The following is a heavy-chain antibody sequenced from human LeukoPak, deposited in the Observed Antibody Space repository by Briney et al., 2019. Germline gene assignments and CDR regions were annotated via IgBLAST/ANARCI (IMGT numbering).Heavy chain of an antibody. D-gene: IGHD5-24*01. V-gene: IGHV5-51*01. CDR1: GYSFTSYW. J-gene: IGHJ3*02. Sequence: GESLKISCKGSGYSFTSYWIGWVRQMPGKGLEWMGIIYPDDSETLYSPSFQGQVTISADKSISTAYLQWSSLKASDTAMYYCARRGERWLYSDTFDIWGQGTMVTVSS. CDR3: ARRGERWLYSDTFDI. CDR2: IYPDDSET.